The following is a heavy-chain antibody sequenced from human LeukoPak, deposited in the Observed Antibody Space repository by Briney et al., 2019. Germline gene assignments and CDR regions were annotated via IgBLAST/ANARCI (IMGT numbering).Heavy chain of an antibody. Sequence: ASVKVSCTTSGYTFTNYYIHWVRQAPGQGLEWMGRIDPNTGGTKSAKNFQGRVTMTRDTSISTAYMALSGLRSDDTAVYYCASLYDIVGTTVDYWGQGTLVTVSS. J-gene: IGHJ4*02. V-gene: IGHV1-2*06. D-gene: IGHD1-26*01. CDR3: ASLYDIVGTTVDY. CDR1: GYTFTNYY. CDR2: IDPNTGGT.